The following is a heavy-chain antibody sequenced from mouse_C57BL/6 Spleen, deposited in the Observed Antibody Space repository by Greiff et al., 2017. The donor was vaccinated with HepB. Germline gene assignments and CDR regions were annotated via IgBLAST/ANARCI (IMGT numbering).Heavy chain of an antibody. J-gene: IGHJ1*03. D-gene: IGHD2-4*01. CDR2: IYPRSGNT. CDR3: ARGRYDYDEGPYWYFDV. Sequence: VQLQQSGAELARPGASVKLSCKASGYTFTSYGISWVKQRTGQGLEWIGEIYPRSGNTYYNEKFKGKATLTADKSSSTAYMELRSLTSEDSAVYFCARGRYDYDEGPYWYFDVWGTGTTVTVSS. V-gene: IGHV1-81*01. CDR1: GYTFTSYG.